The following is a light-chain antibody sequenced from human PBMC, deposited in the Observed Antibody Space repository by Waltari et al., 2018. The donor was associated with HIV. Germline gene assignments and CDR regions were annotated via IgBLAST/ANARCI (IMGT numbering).Light chain of an antibody. CDR1: SSDVGTYSL. CDR2: EGN. CDR3: SSYTSFSTVL. Sequence: QSALTQPPSVSGSPGQSLTISCTGTSSDVGTYSLVSWYQHHPGQAPKLMIYEGNKRPSVVSNRFSGSKSGNTASLTISGLQAEDEADYYCSSYTSFSTVLFGGGTKLTVL. J-gene: IGLJ2*01. V-gene: IGLV2-23*01.